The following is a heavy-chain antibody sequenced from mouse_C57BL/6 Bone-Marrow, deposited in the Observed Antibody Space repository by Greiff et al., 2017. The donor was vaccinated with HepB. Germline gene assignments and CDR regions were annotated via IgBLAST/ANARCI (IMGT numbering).Heavy chain of an antibody. CDR3: ARKGDGYYDYFDY. D-gene: IGHD2-3*01. V-gene: IGHV1-64*01. CDR2: IHPNSGST. CDR1: GYTFTSYW. Sequence: QVQLQQPGAELVKPGASVKLSCKASGYTFTSYWMHWVKQRPGQGLEWIGMIHPNSGSTNYNEKFKSKATLTVDKSSSTAYMQLSSLTSEDSAVYYCARKGDGYYDYFDYWGQGTTLTVSS. J-gene: IGHJ2*01.